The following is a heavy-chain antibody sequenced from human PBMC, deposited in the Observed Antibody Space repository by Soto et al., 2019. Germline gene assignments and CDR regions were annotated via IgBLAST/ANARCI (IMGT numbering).Heavy chain of an antibody. J-gene: IGHJ6*02. Sequence: QFQLVQSGAEVKKPGSSVRVSCKASGGTFRNYAFTWVRQAPGQGLVWMGRIIPILDMANYAQNFQGRVSITADKATSTAYMDLNSLTTDDTAVYYCARELVFFGAGNYNPHYYYGMYVSGQGTTVTVSS. D-gene: IGHD3-10*01. CDR2: IIPILDMA. V-gene: IGHV1-69*04. CDR3: ARELVFFGAGNYNPHYYYGMYV. CDR1: GGTFRNYA.